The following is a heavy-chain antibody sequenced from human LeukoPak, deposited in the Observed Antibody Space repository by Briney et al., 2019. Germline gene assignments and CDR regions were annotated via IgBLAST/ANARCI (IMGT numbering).Heavy chain of an antibody. CDR3: AREGVGVDTAIVKDY. Sequence: GGSLRLSCAASGFTFSSYNMSWIRQAPGKGLEWVSSISSSSSYIYYAASVKGRFTITRDNAKNSLYLQMNSLRAEDTAVYYCAREGVGVDTAIVKDYWGQGTLVTVSP. CDR2: ISSSSSYI. J-gene: IGHJ4*02. CDR1: GFTFSSYN. D-gene: IGHD5-18*01. V-gene: IGHV3-21*01.